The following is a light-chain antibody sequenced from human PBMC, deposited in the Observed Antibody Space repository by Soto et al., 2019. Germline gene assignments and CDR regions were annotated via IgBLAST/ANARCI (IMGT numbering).Light chain of an antibody. J-gene: IGLJ1*01. V-gene: IGLV2-14*03. CDR2: DIN. CDR1: NSDVGAYIY. CDR3: VSFTTKSYYA. Sequence: QSARSHPASVSWSPGQSITISCTGTNSDVGAYIYVSWYQQHPGKAPKLMVYDINNRPSGVSNRFSGSKSANTASLTISGLQADEEADYYCVSFTTKSYYAFGTGTKVTAL.